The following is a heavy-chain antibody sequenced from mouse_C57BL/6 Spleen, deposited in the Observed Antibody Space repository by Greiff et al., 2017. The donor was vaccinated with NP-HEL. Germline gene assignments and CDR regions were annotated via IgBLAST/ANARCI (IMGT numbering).Heavy chain of an antibody. D-gene: IGHD1-1*01. J-gene: IGHJ2*01. CDR3: ARGVTTVVPYDFDY. CDR2: ISSGSSTI. Sequence: EVKLMESGGGLVKPGGSLKLSCAASGFTFSDYGMHWVRQAPEKGLEWVAYISSGSSTIYYADTVKGRFTISRDNAKNTLFLQMTSLRSEDTAMYYCARGVTTVVPYDFDYWGQGTTLTVSS. CDR1: GFTFSDYG. V-gene: IGHV5-17*01.